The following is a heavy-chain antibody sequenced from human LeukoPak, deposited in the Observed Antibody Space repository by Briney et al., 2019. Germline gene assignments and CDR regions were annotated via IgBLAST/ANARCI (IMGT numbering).Heavy chain of an antibody. CDR3: ARDLREGWNDGNYYYSYYMDV. CDR1: GYSISSGYY. J-gene: IGHJ6*03. V-gene: IGHV4-38-2*02. D-gene: IGHD1-1*01. CDR2: IYHSGST. Sequence: SETLSLTCTVSGYSISSGYYWGWIRQPPGKGLEWIGSIYHSGSTYYNPSLKSRVTISVDTSKNQFSLKLSSVTAADTAVYYCARDLREGWNDGNYYYSYYMDVWGEGTTVTVSS.